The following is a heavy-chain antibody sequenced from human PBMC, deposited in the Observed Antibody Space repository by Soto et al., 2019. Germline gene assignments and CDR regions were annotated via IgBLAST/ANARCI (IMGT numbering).Heavy chain of an antibody. CDR1: GFSLTTSAVA. V-gene: IGHV2-5*04. D-gene: IGHD1-1*01. CDR2: VYGSDDK. Sequence: QITLQESGPTLVKPTQTLTLTCTFSGFSLTTSAVAVGWIRQPPGKALEWLAIVYGSDDKYYSPSLRNRLTITKDNAKNQVVLTLTDMDPVDTGTYFYVRRYDPYYFDYWGQGTLVTVSS. CDR3: VRRYDPYYFDY. J-gene: IGHJ4*02.